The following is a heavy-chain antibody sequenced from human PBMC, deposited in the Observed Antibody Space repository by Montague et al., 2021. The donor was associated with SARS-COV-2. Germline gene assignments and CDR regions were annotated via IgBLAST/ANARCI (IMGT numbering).Heavy chain of an antibody. V-gene: IGHV4-4*07. CDR3: ARAIWHLDV. Sequence: SETLSLTCSVSGDSISRYYWCWIRQSGGKGLEWIGRIYTRGYVKXTPALQSRVSMSVDTSKSQVSLNVTSVTAADTAVYYCARAIWHLDVWGRGILVTVSS. CDR2: IYTRGYV. CDR1: GDSISRYY. J-gene: IGHJ2*01.